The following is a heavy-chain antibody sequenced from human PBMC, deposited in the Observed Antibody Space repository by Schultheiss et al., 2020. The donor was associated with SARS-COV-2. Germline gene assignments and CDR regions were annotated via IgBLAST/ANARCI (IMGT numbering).Heavy chain of an antibody. V-gene: IGHV1-3*01. CDR1: GYTFTSYA. D-gene: IGHD3-9*01. Sequence: ASVKVSCKASGYTFTSYAMHWVRQAPGQRLEWMGWINAGNGNTKYSQKLQGRVTMTTDTSTSTAYMELRSLRSDDTAVYYCARDYYDILTGSLSGYYYYYGMDVWGQGTTVTVSS. CDR2: INAGNGNT. CDR3: ARDYYDILTGSLSGYYYYYGMDV. J-gene: IGHJ6*02.